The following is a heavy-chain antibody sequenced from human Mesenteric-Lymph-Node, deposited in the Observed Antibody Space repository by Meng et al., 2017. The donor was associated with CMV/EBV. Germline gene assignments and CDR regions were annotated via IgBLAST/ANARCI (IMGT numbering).Heavy chain of an antibody. CDR2: IYPGDSGT. Sequence: GESLKISCKGSGYSFTNFWIGWVRQMPGKGLEWMGIIYPGDSGTRYSPSFQGQVTISADKSISTAYMELSRLRSDDTAVYYCARDRKDSGSYYSYFDYWGQGTLVTVSS. D-gene: IGHD1-26*01. CDR1: GYSFTNFW. CDR3: ARDRKDSGSYYSYFDY. V-gene: IGHV5-51*01. J-gene: IGHJ4*02.